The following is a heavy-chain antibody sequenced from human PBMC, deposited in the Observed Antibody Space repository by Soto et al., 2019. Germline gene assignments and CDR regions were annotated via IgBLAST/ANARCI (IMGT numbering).Heavy chain of an antibody. D-gene: IGHD3-9*01. V-gene: IGHV1-69*12. J-gene: IGHJ5*02. CDR3: ARSRTDWRWFDP. CDR1: GGTFSSYA. CDR2: IIPIFGTA. Sequence: QVQLVQSGAEVKKPGSSVKVSCKASGGTFSSYAISWVRQAPGQGLEWMGGIIPIFGTANYAQKFQGRVXIXAXXSTSTAYMELSSLRSEDTAVYYCARSRTDWRWFDPWGQGTLVTVSS.